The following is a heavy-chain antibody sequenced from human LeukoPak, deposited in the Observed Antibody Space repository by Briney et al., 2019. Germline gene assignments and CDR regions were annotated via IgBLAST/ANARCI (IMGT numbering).Heavy chain of an antibody. CDR2: INSDGSWT. CDR3: VSFYETY. V-gene: IGHV3-74*01. J-gene: IGHJ4*02. CDR1: GNYW. D-gene: IGHD2-2*01. Sequence: GGSLRLSCAASGNYWMHWVRQAPGKGLVWVSHINSDGSWTSYADSVKGRFTISKDNAKNTVYLQMNNLRTEDTAVYYCVSFYETYWGRGTLVTVSS.